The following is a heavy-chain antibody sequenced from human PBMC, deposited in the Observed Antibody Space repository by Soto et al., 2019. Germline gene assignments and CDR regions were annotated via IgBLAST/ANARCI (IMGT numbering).Heavy chain of an antibody. D-gene: IGHD3-16*01. Sequence: SETLSLTCSVSSYSINSGFFWGWIQQPPGKGLEWIGSIFHTGDTYYNPSLKSRITMSVDTSRNEFSLKLTSLTAADTAVYYGARDTNSLDPWGQGTLVTVSS. CDR1: SYSINSGFF. CDR2: IFHTGDT. J-gene: IGHJ5*02. V-gene: IGHV4-38-2*02. CDR3: ARDTNSLDP.